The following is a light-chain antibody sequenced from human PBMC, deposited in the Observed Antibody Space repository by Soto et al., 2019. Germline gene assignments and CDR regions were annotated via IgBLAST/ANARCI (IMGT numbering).Light chain of an antibody. CDR1: QSVTSNS. V-gene: IGKV3-20*01. CDR3: QQYGSSRLT. J-gene: IGKJ4*01. CDR2: GAS. Sequence: EIVLAQSPDTLSLSPGDRASLSCRASQSVTSNSLAWYQQKPGQAPRLLVYGASSRATGIPDRFSGSGSETDFPLTITRLEPEDFAVYFCQQYGSSRLTFGGGTKVEIK.